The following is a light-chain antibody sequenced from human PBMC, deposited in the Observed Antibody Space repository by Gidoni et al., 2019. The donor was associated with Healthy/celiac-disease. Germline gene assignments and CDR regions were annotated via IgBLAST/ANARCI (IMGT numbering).Light chain of an antibody. V-gene: IGLV1-51*01. CDR3: GTWDSSLSAVV. J-gene: IGLJ2*01. CDR2: DNN. Sequence: QSVLPPPPSSSPAPGQKVTISCSGSSSNIGNNYVSWYQQLPGTAPKLLIYDNNKRPSGIPDRFSGSKSGTSATLGITGLQTGDEADYYCGTWDSSLSAVVFGGGTKLTVL. CDR1: SSNIGNNY.